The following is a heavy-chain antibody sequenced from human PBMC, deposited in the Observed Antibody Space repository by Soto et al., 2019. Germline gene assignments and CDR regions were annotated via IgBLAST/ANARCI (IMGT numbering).Heavy chain of an antibody. CDR2: IYYSGST. D-gene: IGHD2-2*01. Sequence: PSETLSLTCAVYGGSFSGYYWSRIRQPPGKGLEWIGYIYYSGSTNYNPSLKSRVTISVDTSKNQFSLKLSSVTAADTAVYYCARDLGYCSSTSCSGGNYFDYWGQGTLVTVSS. J-gene: IGHJ4*02. V-gene: IGHV4-59*01. CDR1: GGSFSGYY. CDR3: ARDLGYCSSTSCSGGNYFDY.